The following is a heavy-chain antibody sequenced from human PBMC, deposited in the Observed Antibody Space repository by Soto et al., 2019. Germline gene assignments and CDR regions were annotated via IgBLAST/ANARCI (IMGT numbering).Heavy chain of an antibody. J-gene: IGHJ4*02. CDR1: GDSISSYS. V-gene: IGHV4-59*01. CDR3: AREGNLGRWLQPLDY. D-gene: IGHD5-12*01. CDR2: IHYNGNT. Sequence: QVQLQVSGPGLVKPSETLSLTCTVSGDSISSYSWSWIRQPPGKVLEWIGNIHYNGNTKYNPSLKSRVTMSVDTSKNRFSLKLSSVTAADTAVYYCAREGNLGRWLQPLDYWGQGTLVTVSS.